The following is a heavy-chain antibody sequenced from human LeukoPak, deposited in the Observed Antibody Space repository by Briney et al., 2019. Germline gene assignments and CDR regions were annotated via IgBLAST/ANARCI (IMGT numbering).Heavy chain of an antibody. CDR2: ISSSDSTI. V-gene: IGHV3-48*03. CDR3: ARDKSDYGDPYFDY. J-gene: IGHJ4*02. CDR1: GFTFSNYE. D-gene: IGHD4-17*01. Sequence: GGSLRLSCAASGFTFSNYEMNWVRQAPGKGLEWVSYISSSDSTIYYADSVKGRFTISRDNAKNSLYLQMNSLRAEDTAVYYCARDKSDYGDPYFDYWGQGTLVTVSS.